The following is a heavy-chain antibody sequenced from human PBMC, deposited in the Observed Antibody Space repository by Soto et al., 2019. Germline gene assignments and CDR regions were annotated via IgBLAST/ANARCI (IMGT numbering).Heavy chain of an antibody. Sequence: LSLTCTVSGGSFTGHFWSWVRQPPGKGLEWIGEASHSGNTKYYPSLRSRVTLSVASSKNQISLALTSVTAADTAVYYCARAKFESTGWHQFDIWGQGTLVTVSS. CDR3: ARAKFESTGWHQFDI. V-gene: IGHV4-34*01. CDR1: GGSFTGHF. CDR2: ASHSGNT. J-gene: IGHJ4*02. D-gene: IGHD7-27*01.